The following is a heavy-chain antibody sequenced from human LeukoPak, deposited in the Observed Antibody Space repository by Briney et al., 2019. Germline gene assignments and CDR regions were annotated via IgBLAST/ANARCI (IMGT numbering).Heavy chain of an antibody. CDR2: IYSGGST. V-gene: IGHV3-66*01. J-gene: IGHJ4*02. CDR1: GFTFSTYA. CDR3: ARVARAGTGY. D-gene: IGHD6-19*01. Sequence: GGPLRLSCAASGFTFSTYAMTWVRQAPGKGLEWVSVIYSGGSTYYADSVKGRFTISRDNSKNTLYLQMNSLRAEDTAVYYCARVARAGTGYWGQGTLVTVSS.